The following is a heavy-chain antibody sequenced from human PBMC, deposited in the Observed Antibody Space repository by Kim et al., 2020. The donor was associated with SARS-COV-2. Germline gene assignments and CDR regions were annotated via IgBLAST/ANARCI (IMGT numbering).Heavy chain of an antibody. J-gene: IGHJ4*02. CDR2: IIPIFGTT. Sequence: SVKVSCKASGGTFSSYAISWVRQAPGQGLEWMGGIIPIFGTTNYAQKFQGRVTITADESTSTAYMDLSSLRSEDTAVYYCARGVGSGWYSGDYWGQGTLVTVSS. D-gene: IGHD6-13*01. V-gene: IGHV1-69*13. CDR1: GGTFSSYA. CDR3: ARGVGSGWYSGDY.